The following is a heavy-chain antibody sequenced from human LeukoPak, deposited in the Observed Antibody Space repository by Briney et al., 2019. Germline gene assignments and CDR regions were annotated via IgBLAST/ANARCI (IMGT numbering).Heavy chain of an antibody. Sequence: PGGSLRLSCVDSGFTFSSHWMSWVRQAPGKGLEWVANIKQDGSEKYYVDSVKGRFTISRDNAKNSLYLQMNSLRAEDTAVYYCAREVTPYYWGQGTLVTVSS. CDR3: AREVTPYY. V-gene: IGHV3-7*01. D-gene: IGHD2-21*02. CDR2: IKQDGSEK. J-gene: IGHJ4*02. CDR1: GFTFSSHW.